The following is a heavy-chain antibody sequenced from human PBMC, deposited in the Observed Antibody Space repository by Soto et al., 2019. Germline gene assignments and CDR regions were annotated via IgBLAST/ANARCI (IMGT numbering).Heavy chain of an antibody. CDR3: ARAGIAASGQRDYGMDV. D-gene: IGHD6-13*01. V-gene: IGHV4-34*01. CDR1: GGSFSGYY. Sequence: QVQLQQWGAGLLKPSETLSLTCAVYGGSFSGYYWSWIRQPPGKGLEWIGEINHSGSTNYNPSLKSRVTISVVTSKNQFSLKLSSVTAADTAVYYCARAGIAASGQRDYGMDVWGQGTTVTVSS. CDR2: INHSGST. J-gene: IGHJ6*02.